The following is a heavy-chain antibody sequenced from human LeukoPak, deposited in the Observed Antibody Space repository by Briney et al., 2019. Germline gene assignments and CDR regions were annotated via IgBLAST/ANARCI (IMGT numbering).Heavy chain of an antibody. V-gene: IGHV3-20*04. CDR3: ARVSDIVVVTAIYYFDY. J-gene: IGHJ4*02. CDR1: GFTFDDYG. Sequence: GGSLRLSCAASGFTFDDYGMSWVRQAPGKGLEWVSGINWNGGSTGYADSVKVRFTISRDNAKNSLYLQMNSLRAEDTALYYCARVSDIVVVTAIYYFDYWGQGTLVTVSS. D-gene: IGHD2-21*02. CDR2: INWNGGST.